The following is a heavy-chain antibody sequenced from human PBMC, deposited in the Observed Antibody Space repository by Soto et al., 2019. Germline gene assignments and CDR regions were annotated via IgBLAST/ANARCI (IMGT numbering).Heavy chain of an antibody. D-gene: IGHD3-10*01. CDR3: GRGVRGVRGAPYYYYYMDV. CDR2: IYYSGST. J-gene: IGHJ6*03. Sequence: KSSETLSLTCTVSGGSISSYYWSWIRQPPGKGLEWIGYIYYSGSTNYNPSLKSRVTISVDTSKNQFSLKLSSVTAADTAVYYCGRGVRGVRGAPYYYYYMDVWGKGTTVTVSS. V-gene: IGHV4-59*01. CDR1: GGSISSYY.